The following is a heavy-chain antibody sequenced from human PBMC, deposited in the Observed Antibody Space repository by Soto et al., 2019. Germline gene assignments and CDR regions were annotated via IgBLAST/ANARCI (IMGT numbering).Heavy chain of an antibody. J-gene: IGHJ4*02. CDR2: INPYNGNT. CDR3: ARDWFGIDY. Sequence: QVQLVQSGAEVKKPGASVKVSCKASGYTFTSYGISWVRQAPGQGLEWMGWINPYNGNTNYAQKLQGRVTMTTDTSTNTAYMELRSLRSVDTAVYSCARDWFGIDYWGQGTLVTVSS. V-gene: IGHV1-18*01. CDR1: GYTFTSYG. D-gene: IGHD3-16*01.